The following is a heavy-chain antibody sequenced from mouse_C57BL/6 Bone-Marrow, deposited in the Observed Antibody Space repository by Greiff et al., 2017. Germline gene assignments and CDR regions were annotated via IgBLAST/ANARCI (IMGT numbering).Heavy chain of an antibody. Sequence: QVQLQQSGPELVKPGASVKISCKASGYAFSSSWMNWVKQRPGKGLEWIGRIYPGDGDTNYNGKFKGKATLTADKSSSTAYMQLSSLTSEDSAVYFWARPGNYGSSYQSAMDYWGQGTSVTVSS. CDR2: IYPGDGDT. J-gene: IGHJ4*01. D-gene: IGHD1-1*01. CDR3: ARPGNYGSSYQSAMDY. CDR1: GYAFSSSW. V-gene: IGHV1-82*01.